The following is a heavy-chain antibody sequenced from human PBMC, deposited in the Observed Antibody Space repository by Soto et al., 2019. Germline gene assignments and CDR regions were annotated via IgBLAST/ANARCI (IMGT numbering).Heavy chain of an antibody. CDR2: ISRTGGDT. V-gene: IGHV3-23*01. CDR1: GFTFSNYA. J-gene: IGHJ6*01. CDR3: VIDPCDSYRRHLLSFRTRGTLDPVSAGM. D-gene: IGHD2-21*02. Sequence: SGYVRLSCAASGFTFSNYAMSWVLQAPGKGLEWVSSISRTGGDTYYGDSVKGRSTISRDNSRDTLYLQLNSLRAEDTAVYYCVIDPCDSYRRHLLSFRTRGTLDPVSAGM.